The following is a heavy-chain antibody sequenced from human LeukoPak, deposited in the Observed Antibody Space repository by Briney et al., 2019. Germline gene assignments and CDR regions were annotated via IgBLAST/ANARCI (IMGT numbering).Heavy chain of an antibody. D-gene: IGHD2-2*01. J-gene: IGHJ6*02. V-gene: IGHV1-2*06. CDR2: INPNSGGT. Sequence: ASVKVSFKASGYTFTGYYMHWVRQAPGQGLEWMGRINPNSGGTNYAQKFQGRVTMTRDTSISTAYMELSRLRSDDTAVYYCAREGGLVPAAIYYYYGMDVWGQGTTVIVSS. CDR1: GYTFTGYY. CDR3: AREGGLVPAAIYYYYGMDV.